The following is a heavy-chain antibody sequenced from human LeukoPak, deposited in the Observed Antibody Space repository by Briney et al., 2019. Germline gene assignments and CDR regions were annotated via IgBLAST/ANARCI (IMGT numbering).Heavy chain of an antibody. CDR1: GYTFPNYG. CDR3: ARVNSGWNFDF. Sequence: ASVKVSCKPSGYTFPNYGITWVRQAPGQGLEWMGWITVYNGNTNYGQKVQGRVTMTTDTSTNTAYMELRSLRSDDTAVYYCARVNSGWNFDFWGQGTLATVSS. J-gene: IGHJ4*02. D-gene: IGHD6-19*01. V-gene: IGHV1-18*01. CDR2: ITVYNGNT.